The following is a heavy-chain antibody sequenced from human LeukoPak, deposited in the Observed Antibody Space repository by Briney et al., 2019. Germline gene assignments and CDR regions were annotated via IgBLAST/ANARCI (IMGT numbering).Heavy chain of an antibody. CDR2: IIPILGIA. V-gene: IGHV1-69*04. CDR3: ARDPRYYFDY. J-gene: IGHJ4*02. CDR1: GGAFSSYA. Sequence: SVKVSCKASGGAFSSYAISWVRQAPGQGLEWMGRIIPILGIATYAQKLQGRVTLTADKSTSTAYMELSSLRSEDTAVYYCARDPRYYFDYWGQGTLVTVSA.